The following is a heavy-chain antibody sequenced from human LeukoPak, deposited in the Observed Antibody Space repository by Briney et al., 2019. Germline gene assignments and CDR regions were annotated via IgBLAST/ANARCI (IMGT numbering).Heavy chain of an antibody. D-gene: IGHD4-17*01. V-gene: IGHV3-7*01. CDR3: ARDTTYGDPQNCFDY. CDR1: GFTFSSYW. J-gene: IGHJ4*02. Sequence: GGSLRLSCAVSGFTFSSYWMIWVRQAPGKGLEWVANIKQDGSEKYYLDSVKGRFTISRDNSKNTLYLQMNSLRAEDTAVYYCARDTTYGDPQNCFDYWGQGTLVTVSS. CDR2: IKQDGSEK.